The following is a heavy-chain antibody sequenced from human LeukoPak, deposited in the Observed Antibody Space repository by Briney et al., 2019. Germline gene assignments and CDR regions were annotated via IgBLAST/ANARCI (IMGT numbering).Heavy chain of an antibody. V-gene: IGHV3-23*01. CDR2: ISGSGGST. CDR1: VFTFSSYA. Sequence: GGSLRLSCAASVFTFSSYAMSWVRQAPGKGLEWVSGISGSGGSTYYADSVKGRFTISRDNSKNTLYLQMNSLRAEDTAVYYCAKGYCRGISCYSDYWGQGTLVTVSS. D-gene: IGHD2-2*02. CDR3: AKGYCRGISCYSDY. J-gene: IGHJ4*02.